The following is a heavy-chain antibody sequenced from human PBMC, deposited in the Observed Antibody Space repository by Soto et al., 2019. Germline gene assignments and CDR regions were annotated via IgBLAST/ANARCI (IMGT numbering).Heavy chain of an antibody. Sequence: SETLSLTCSVSGGSITSDNYYWSWIRQPPGKGLEWIGYIYYTGSTYYSPSLKSRIIISVDTSTSQFSLNLISVTAADTAVHYCARLYGAGRNWFDTWGQGTLVTVSS. J-gene: IGHJ5*02. CDR3: ARLYGAGRNWFDT. D-gene: IGHD3-10*01. CDR1: GGSITSDNYY. V-gene: IGHV4-30-4*01. CDR2: IYYTGST.